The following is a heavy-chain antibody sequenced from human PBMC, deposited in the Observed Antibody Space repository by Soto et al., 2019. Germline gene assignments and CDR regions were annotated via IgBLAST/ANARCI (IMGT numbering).Heavy chain of an antibody. CDR1: GDSVSSNS. Sequence: SQTLSLTCAISGDSVSSNSWNWVRQSPSRGLEWLGRTYYMSKWHNDYAVSVKSRITINPDTSKNQFSLQLNSVTPADTALYYCTRGFLKSGFDCWGQGTLVTVSS. V-gene: IGHV6-1*01. D-gene: IGHD3-10*01. CDR2: TYYMSKWHN. J-gene: IGHJ4*02. CDR3: TRGFLKSGFDC.